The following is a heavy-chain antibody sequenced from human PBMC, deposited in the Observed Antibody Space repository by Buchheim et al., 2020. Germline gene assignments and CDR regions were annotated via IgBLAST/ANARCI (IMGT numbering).Heavy chain of an antibody. J-gene: IGHJ6*02. CDR2: ISDTSSTI. Sequence: EVELVESGGGLVQPGGSLRLSCAVSGSSFSTYSMDWVRQAPGKGLEWLAYISDTSSTIYYGDSVKGRFTVSRDNAKNALYLQMNSLRVEDTAVYYCARAPTPYSSSWYDYYYGMDVWGQGTT. D-gene: IGHD6-13*01. CDR1: GSSFSTYS. V-gene: IGHV3-48*04. CDR3: ARAPTPYSSSWYDYYYGMDV.